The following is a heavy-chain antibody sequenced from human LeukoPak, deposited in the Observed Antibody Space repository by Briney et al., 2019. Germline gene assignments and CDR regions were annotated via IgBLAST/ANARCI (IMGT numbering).Heavy chain of an antibody. CDR1: GGSISSHY. D-gene: IGHD2-2*01. CDR2: IYYSGST. Sequence: SETLSLTCTVSGGSISSHYWSWLRQPPGKGLEWIGYIYYSGSTNYNPSLKSRVIISVDTSKNQFSLKLSSVTAADTAVYYCARAGRGIVVAKNWFDPWGQGTLVTVSS. V-gene: IGHV4-59*11. CDR3: ARAGRGIVVAKNWFDP. J-gene: IGHJ5*02.